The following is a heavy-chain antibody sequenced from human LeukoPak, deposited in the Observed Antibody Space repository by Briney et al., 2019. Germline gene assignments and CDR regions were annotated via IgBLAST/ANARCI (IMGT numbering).Heavy chain of an antibody. D-gene: IGHD2-2*01. CDR1: GYTLTELS. CDR2: FDPEDGET. CDR3: ATRRGSTSWDQYYFDY. J-gene: IGHJ4*02. V-gene: IGHV1-24*01. Sequence: GASVKVSCKVSGYTLTELSMHWVRQAPGKGLEWMGGFDPEDGETIYAQKFQGRVTMTEDTSTDTAYMELSSLRSEDTAVYYCATRRGSTSWDQYYFDYWGQGTLVTVSS.